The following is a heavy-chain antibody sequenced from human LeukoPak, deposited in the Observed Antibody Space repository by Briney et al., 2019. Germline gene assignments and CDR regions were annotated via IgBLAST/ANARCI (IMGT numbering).Heavy chain of an antibody. J-gene: IGHJ6*03. CDR3: ARDPYSGSYGPYYYYFMDV. Sequence: GGSLRLSCAASGFTFSSYEMNWVRQAPGKGLEWVSSITTSSTYIYYADSVKGRFTISRDNAKNSLYLQMNSLRAEDTAVYFCARDPYSGSYGPYYYYFMDVWGKGTTVTISS. CDR1: GFTFSSYE. D-gene: IGHD1-26*01. CDR2: ITTSSTYI. V-gene: IGHV3-21*01.